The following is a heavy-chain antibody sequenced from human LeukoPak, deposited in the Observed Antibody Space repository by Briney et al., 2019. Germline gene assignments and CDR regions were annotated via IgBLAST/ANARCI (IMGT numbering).Heavy chain of an antibody. J-gene: IGHJ4*02. CDR3: ARDMGVGYRSDY. Sequence: PGGSLRLSCAASGFTFSSYEMNWVRQAPGKGLEWVSYISSSGSTIYYADSVKGRFTISRDNAKNLLYLQMNSLRAEDTAVYYCARDMGVGYRSDYWGQGTLVTVSS. D-gene: IGHD2-15*01. V-gene: IGHV3-48*03. CDR1: GFTFSSYE. CDR2: ISSSGSTI.